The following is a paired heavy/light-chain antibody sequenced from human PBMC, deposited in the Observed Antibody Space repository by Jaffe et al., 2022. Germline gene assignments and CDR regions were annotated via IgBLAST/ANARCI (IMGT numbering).Light chain of an antibody. V-gene: IGLV2-8*01. CDR2: EVS. Sequence: QSALTQPPSASGSPGQSVTISCTGTSSDVGGYNYVSWYQQRPGKAPKLMIYEVSKRPSGVPDRFSGSKSGNTASLTVSGLQAEDEADYYCSSYAGSNNFYVFGTGTKVTVL. CDR3: SSYAGSNNFYV. J-gene: IGLJ1*01. CDR1: SSDVGGYNY.
Heavy chain of an antibody. J-gene: IGHJ4*02. CDR2: IIGNGATT. D-gene: IGHD6-19*01. CDR1: GFTFSNYA. CDR3: AKVGAGWYWYFDF. Sequence: EVQLLESGGDLVQPGGSLRLSCAASGFTFSNYAMSWVRQAPGKGLEWVSTIIGNGATTYSADSVKGRFTISRDNSKNTLYLQMNSLRAEDTAVYYCAKVGAGWYWYFDFWGQGTLVTVSS. V-gene: IGHV3-23*01.